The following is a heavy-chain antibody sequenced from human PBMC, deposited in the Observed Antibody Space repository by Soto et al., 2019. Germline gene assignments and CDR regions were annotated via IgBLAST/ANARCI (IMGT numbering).Heavy chain of an antibody. CDR3: AKDQGNSSCWYIRFYYYYGMDV. Sequence: GGSLRLSCAASGFTSSSYAMNWVRQAPGKGLEWVSAISGSGAIINYADSVKGRFTISRDNSKNTLYLQMNSLRPEDTAVYYCAKDQGNSSCWYIRFYYYYGMDVWGQGTKVTVSS. CDR2: ISGSGAII. CDR1: GFTSSSYA. J-gene: IGHJ6*02. V-gene: IGHV3-23*01. D-gene: IGHD6-13*01.